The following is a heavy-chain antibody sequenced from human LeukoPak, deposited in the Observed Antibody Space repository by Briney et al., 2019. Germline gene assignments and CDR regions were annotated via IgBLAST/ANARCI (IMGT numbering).Heavy chain of an antibody. Sequence: PGGSLRLSCAASGFTFSSYSMNWVRQAPGKGLEWVSHISSASSTIYYADSVKGRFTISRDNAKNSLYLQMNSLTAEDTAVYFRARGYSYHFNYWGQGTLVTVSS. D-gene: IGHD5-24*01. CDR1: GFTFSSYS. CDR3: ARGYSYHFNY. CDR2: ISSASSTI. V-gene: IGHV3-48*01. J-gene: IGHJ4*02.